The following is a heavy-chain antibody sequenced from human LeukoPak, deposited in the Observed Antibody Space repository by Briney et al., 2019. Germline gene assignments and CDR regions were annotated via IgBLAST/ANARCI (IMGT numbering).Heavy chain of an antibody. V-gene: IGHV1-18*01. J-gene: IGHJ5*02. D-gene: IGHD2-15*01. CDR2: ISAYNGNT. CDR1: GYRFTSYG. Sequence: ASVKVSCKASGYRFTSYGITWVRQAPGQALEWMGWISAYNGNTNYAQKLRGRVTLTTDTSTSTAYMELRSLRSDDTAVYYCAREGYCSGGTCYSTMNWFDPWGQGTLVTVSS. CDR3: AREGYCSGGTCYSTMNWFDP.